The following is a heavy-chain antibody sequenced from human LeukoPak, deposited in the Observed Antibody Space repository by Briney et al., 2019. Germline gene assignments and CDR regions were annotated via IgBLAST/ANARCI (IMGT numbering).Heavy chain of an antibody. J-gene: IGHJ5*02. CDR3: ARGGYYGSGNDFRFDP. V-gene: IGHV4-59*01. CDR1: GGSINSYY. Sequence: ETLSLTCTASGGSINSYYWSWIRQPPGKGLECIGYIHYTGSTNYNPSLKSRVTISVDTSKSQFSLKLSSVTAADTAIYYCARGGYYGSGNDFRFDPWGQGTLVTVSS. CDR2: IHYTGST. D-gene: IGHD3-10*01.